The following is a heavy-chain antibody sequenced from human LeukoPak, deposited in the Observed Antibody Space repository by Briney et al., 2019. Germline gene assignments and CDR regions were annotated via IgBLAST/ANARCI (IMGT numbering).Heavy chain of an antibody. Sequence: GGSLRLSCSASGFTFSKYAMNWVRQAPGKGPEWVASISGSGDTTSYADSVKGRFTISRDNSTTTLHLQMDSLRVEDTAVYFCAKRRLGSGIDYNYFDYWGQGTLVTVSS. V-gene: IGHV3-23*01. CDR3: AKRRLGSGIDYNYFDY. D-gene: IGHD2-15*01. CDR1: GFTFSKYA. CDR2: ISGSGDTT. J-gene: IGHJ4*02.